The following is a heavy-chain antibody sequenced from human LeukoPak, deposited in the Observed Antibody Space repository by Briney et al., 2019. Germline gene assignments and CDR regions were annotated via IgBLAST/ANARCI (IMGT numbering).Heavy chain of an antibody. Sequence: SETLSLTCVVYGGSISSYYWSWIRQPPGKGLEWIGYIYYSGSTNYNPSLKSRVTISVDTSKNQFSLKLSSVTAADTAVYYCARRRGSYFDFWGQGTLVTVSS. D-gene: IGHD1-26*01. CDR3: ARRRGSYFDF. J-gene: IGHJ4*02. CDR2: IYYSGST. CDR1: GGSISSYY. V-gene: IGHV4-59*08.